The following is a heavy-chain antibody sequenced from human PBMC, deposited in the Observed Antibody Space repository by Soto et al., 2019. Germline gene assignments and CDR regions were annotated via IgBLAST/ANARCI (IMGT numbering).Heavy chain of an antibody. D-gene: IGHD6-19*01. Sequence: EVQLVPSGAEVKKPGEPLKISCKGSGYSITSYWIGWQRQLAGRGVEGAGIIYAGDSETRYSPSVQCQVTISADKSISTAYLQGSSLKASDSAMYYCARPYSSGSDYWGQGTLVTVSS. V-gene: IGHV5-51*03. CDR1: GYSITSYW. CDR2: IYAGDSET. CDR3: ARPYSSGSDY. J-gene: IGHJ4*02.